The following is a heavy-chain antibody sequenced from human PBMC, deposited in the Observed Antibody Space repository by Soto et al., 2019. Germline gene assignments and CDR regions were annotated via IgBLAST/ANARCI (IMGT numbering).Heavy chain of an antibody. CDR1: GFTFSSYA. D-gene: IGHD5-18*01. CDR2: ISGSGGST. Sequence: VQLLESGGGLVQPGGSLRLSCAASGFTFSSYAMSWVRQAPGKGLEWVSAISGSGGSTYYADSVKGRFTISRDNSKNTLYLQMNSLRAEDTAVYYCAKPRGYSYGYSFDFDYWGQGTLVTVSS. CDR3: AKPRGYSYGYSFDFDY. J-gene: IGHJ4*02. V-gene: IGHV3-23*01.